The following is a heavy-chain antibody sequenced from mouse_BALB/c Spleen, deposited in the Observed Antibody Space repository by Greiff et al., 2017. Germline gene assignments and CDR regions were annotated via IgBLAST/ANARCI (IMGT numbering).Heavy chain of an antibody. CDR2: ISAGGSYT. D-gene: IGHD3-3*01. Sequence: EVQLLESGGGLVKPGGSLKLSCAASGFTFSDYYMYWVRQTPEKRLEWVGTISAGGSYTYYPDSVKGRFTITGDNAKNNLYMQMSSLKSEDTAMYYGVRASRRYVDVWGAGTTVTVSS. J-gene: IGHJ1*01. V-gene: IGHV5-4*02. CDR1: GFTFSDYY. CDR3: VRASRRYVDV.